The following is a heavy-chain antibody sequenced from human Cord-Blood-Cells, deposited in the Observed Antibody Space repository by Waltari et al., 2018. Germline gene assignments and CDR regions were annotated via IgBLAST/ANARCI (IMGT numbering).Heavy chain of an antibody. J-gene: IGHJ3*02. V-gene: IGHV3-15*01. CDR2: IKSKTDGGTT. CDR1: GFTFSNAW. D-gene: IGHD4-17*01. Sequence: AASGFTFSNAWMSWVRQAPGKGLERVGRIKSKTDGGTTDYAAPVKGRFTISRDDSKNTLYLQMNSLKTEDTAVYYCTTLENDYGDYGDAFDIWGQGTMVTVSS. CDR3: TTLENDYGDYGDAFDI.